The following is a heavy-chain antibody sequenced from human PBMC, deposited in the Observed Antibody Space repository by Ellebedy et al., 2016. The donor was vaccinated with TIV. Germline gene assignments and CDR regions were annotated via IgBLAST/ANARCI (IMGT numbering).Heavy chain of an antibody. CDR2: IYYSGST. Sequence: SETLSLXXTVSGGSISSSSYYWGWIRQPPGKGLEWIGSIYYSGSTYYNPSLKSRVTISVDTSKNQFSLKLSSVTAADTAVYYCARGRLSSITMVLGWFDPWGQGTLVTVSS. CDR3: ARGRLSSITMVLGWFDP. V-gene: IGHV4-39*07. CDR1: GGSISSSSYY. D-gene: IGHD3-10*01. J-gene: IGHJ5*02.